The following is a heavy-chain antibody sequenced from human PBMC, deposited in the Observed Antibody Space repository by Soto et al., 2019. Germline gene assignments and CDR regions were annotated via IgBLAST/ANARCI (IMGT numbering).Heavy chain of an antibody. CDR3: ARGLYREYGHDS. CDR2: INSDGST. CDR1: GFTFGNFW. J-gene: IGHJ5*01. D-gene: IGHD3-10*01. Sequence: EVQLVESGGGLVQPGGSLRLSCAASGFTFGNFWMHWVRQAPGKGLVWVSRINSDGSTSYADFVKGRLTISRDNAKNTVYLQMNSRRAEDTAVYDCARGLYREYGHDSWGQGALVTVSS. V-gene: IGHV3-74*01.